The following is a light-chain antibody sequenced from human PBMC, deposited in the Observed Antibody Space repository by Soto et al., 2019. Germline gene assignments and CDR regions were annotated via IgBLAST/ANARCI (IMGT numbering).Light chain of an antibody. Sequence: EIVMTQSPVTLSVSPGERATLSCRASQSINSNLAWYQQKPGQAPSLLIYGAFTRATGIPARFSGTGSGTEFTLTTSSLQSEDLALYYCQQYNDWPLTFGQGTKVDIK. CDR1: QSINSN. J-gene: IGKJ1*01. CDR2: GAF. V-gene: IGKV3-15*01. CDR3: QQYNDWPLT.